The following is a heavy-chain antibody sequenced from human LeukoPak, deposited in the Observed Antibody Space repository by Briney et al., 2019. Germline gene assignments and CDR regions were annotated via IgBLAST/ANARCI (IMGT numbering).Heavy chain of an antibody. V-gene: IGHV5-51*01. CDR3: ARTSTNWFDL. Sequence: GESLKISCKGSGYNFSIYWIVWVRQMPGKGLEGMGIIYPGDSDTRYSPSFQGQVTISVDKSITTAYLQWSSLKASDTAMYYCARTSTNWFDLWGQGTLVTASS. CDR1: GYNFSIYW. CDR2: IYPGDSDT. J-gene: IGHJ5*02.